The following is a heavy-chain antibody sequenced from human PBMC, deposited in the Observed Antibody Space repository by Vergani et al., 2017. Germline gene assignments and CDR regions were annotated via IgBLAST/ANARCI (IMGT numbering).Heavy chain of an antibody. V-gene: IGHV3-23*01. D-gene: IGHD3-10*01. Sequence: EVQLLESGGGLVQPGGSLRLSCAASGFTFSSYAMSWVRQAPGKGLERVSAISGSGSSTYYADSVKGRFTISRDNSKNTLYLQMNSLRAEDTAVYYCAKGRRGSGSHNWFDPWGQGTLVTVSS. J-gene: IGHJ5*02. CDR1: GFTFSSYA. CDR2: ISGSGSST. CDR3: AKGRRGSGSHNWFDP.